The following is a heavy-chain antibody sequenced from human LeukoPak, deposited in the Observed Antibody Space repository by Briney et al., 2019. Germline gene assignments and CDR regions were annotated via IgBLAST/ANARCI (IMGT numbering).Heavy chain of an antibody. J-gene: IGHJ4*02. V-gene: IGHV3-74*01. CDR1: GFTFNSYW. D-gene: IGHD2-15*01. CDR3: ARSVAVVTATFGY. CDR2: INSDGSST. Sequence: PGRSPRLSCAASGFTFNSYWMHWVRQAPGKGLVWVSRINSDGSSTSYADSVKGRFTISRDNAKNTLYLQMNSLRAEDTAVYYCARSVAVVTATFGYWGQGTLVTVSS.